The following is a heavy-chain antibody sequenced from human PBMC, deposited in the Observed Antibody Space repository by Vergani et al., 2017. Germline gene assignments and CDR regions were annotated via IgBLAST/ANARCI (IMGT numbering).Heavy chain of an antibody. Sequence: QVQLVQSGAEVKKPGASVKVSCKASGYTFTSYGISGVRQAPGQGLEWMGWISAYNGNTNYAQKLQGRVTMTTDTSTSTAYMELRSLRSDDTAVYYCARDINIVVVPAAIPHAFDIWGQGTRVTVSS. CDR3: ARDINIVVVPAAIPHAFDI. J-gene: IGHJ3*02. D-gene: IGHD2-2*01. V-gene: IGHV1-18*01. CDR2: ISAYNGNT. CDR1: GYTFTSYG.